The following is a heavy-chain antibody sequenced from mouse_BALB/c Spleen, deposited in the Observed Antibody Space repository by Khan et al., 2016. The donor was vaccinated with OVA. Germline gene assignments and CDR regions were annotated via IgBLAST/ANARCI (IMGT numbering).Heavy chain of an antibody. V-gene: IGHV1-18*01. Sequence: VRLQQSGPELVKPGASVKIPCKASGYTFTDYNMDWVKQSHGKSLEWIGDVNPNNGGTIYNQKFKGKATLTVAKSSSTAYMELRSLTSEDTAVYYCARGHYRYGGSWFAYWGQGTLVTVSA. CDR3: ARGHYRYGGSWFAY. CDR1: GYTFTDYN. J-gene: IGHJ3*01. CDR2: VNPNNGGT. D-gene: IGHD2-14*01.